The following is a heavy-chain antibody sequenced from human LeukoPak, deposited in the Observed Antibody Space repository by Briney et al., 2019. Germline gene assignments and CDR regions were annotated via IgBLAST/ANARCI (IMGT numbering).Heavy chain of an antibody. D-gene: IGHD3-10*01. Sequence: ASVKVSCKASAYTFTSYGISWVRQAPGQGLEWMGIINPSGGSTSYAQKFQGRVTMTRDTSTSTVYMELSSLRSEDTAVYYCARDYKNYFDYWGQGTLVTVSS. V-gene: IGHV1-46*01. J-gene: IGHJ4*02. CDR1: AYTFTSYG. CDR3: ARDYKNYFDY. CDR2: INPSGGST.